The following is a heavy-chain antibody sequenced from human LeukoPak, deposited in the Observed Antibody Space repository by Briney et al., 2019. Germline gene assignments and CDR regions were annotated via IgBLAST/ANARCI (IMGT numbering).Heavy chain of an antibody. CDR1: GGSFSGYY. J-gene: IGHJ4*02. V-gene: IGHV4-34*01. CDR3: ARAQYSSSWYDY. D-gene: IGHD6-13*01. Sequence: SETLSLTCAVYGGSFSGYYWSWIRQPPGKGLEWIGEINHSGSTNYNPSLKSRVTISVDTSKNQFSLKLSSVTAADTAVYYCARAQYSSSWYDYWGQGTLVTVSS. CDR2: INHSGST.